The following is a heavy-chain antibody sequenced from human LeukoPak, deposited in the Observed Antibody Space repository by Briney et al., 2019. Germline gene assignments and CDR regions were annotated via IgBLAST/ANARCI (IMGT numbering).Heavy chain of an antibody. CDR3: ARGIHWLDY. CDR2: INHSGST. CDR1: GGSFSGYY. D-gene: IGHD1-1*01. V-gene: IGHV4-34*01. J-gene: IGHJ4*02. Sequence: SETLSLTRAVYGGSFSGYYWSWIRQPPGKGLEWIGEINHSGSTNYNPSLKSRVTISVDTSKNQFSLKLSSVTAADTAVYYCARGIHWLDYWGQGTLVTVSS.